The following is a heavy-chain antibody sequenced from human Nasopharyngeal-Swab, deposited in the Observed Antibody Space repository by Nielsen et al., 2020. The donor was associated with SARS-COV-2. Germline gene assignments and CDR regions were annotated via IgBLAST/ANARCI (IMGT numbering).Heavy chain of an antibody. D-gene: IGHD4-17*01. Sequence: ASVKVSYKASGHTLTGYYMHWVRQAPGQGLEWMGWINPHSRGTKYAQKFQGRVTMTSDTSINTAYMELRRLRSDDTAVYYCARDDYGDYGYFGHWGQGTLVTVSS. CDR3: ARDDYGDYGYFGH. J-gene: IGHJ4*02. CDR1: GHTLTGYY. CDR2: INPHSRGT. V-gene: IGHV1-2*02.